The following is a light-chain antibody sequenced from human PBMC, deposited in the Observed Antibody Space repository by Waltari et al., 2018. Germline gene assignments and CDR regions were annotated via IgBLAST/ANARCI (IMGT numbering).Light chain of an antibody. CDR2: SND. Sequence: QSVVTQSPSVSGAPGQRVTISFSGSNSNVGSSTVTWYQKVPGAAPRLLIYSNDQRPSGVPDRFSAAKSGTSAALAISGLQSEDEADYYCATWDARLTAVVFGGGTKVTVL. CDR1: NSNVGSST. V-gene: IGLV1-44*01. CDR3: ATWDARLTAVV. J-gene: IGLJ2*01.